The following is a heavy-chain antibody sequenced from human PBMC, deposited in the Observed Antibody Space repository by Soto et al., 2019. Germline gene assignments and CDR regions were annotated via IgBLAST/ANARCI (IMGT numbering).Heavy chain of an antibody. CDR2: IYYSGST. J-gene: IGHJ3*02. CDR1: GGSISSGDYY. Sequence: SETLSLTCTVSGGSISSGDYYWSWIRQPPGKGLEWIGYIYYSGSTYYNPSLKSRVTISVDTSKNQFSLKLSSVTAADTAVYYCARVRLQDAFDIWGQGTMVTVSS. CDR3: ARVRLQDAFDI. D-gene: IGHD4-4*01. V-gene: IGHV4-30-4*01.